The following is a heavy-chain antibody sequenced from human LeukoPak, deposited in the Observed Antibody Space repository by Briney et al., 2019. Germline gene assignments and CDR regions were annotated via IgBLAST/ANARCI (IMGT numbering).Heavy chain of an antibody. J-gene: IGHJ4*02. Sequence: GGSLRLSCAASGFTFSSYAMSWVRQAAGKGLEWVSAISGSGGSTYYADSVKGRFTISRDNSKNTLYLQMNSLRVEDTAVYYCAKSGYNRFDYWGQGTLVTVSS. V-gene: IGHV3-23*01. CDR2: ISGSGGST. CDR1: GFTFSSYA. D-gene: IGHD5-24*01. CDR3: AKSGYNRFDY.